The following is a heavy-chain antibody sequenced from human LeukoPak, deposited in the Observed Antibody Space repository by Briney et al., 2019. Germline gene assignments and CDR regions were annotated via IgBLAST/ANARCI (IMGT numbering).Heavy chain of an antibody. Sequence: GGSLRLSCAASGFTFSSYWMHWVRQAPGKGLMWVSRINSDGSSTSYADSVKSRFTISRDNAKNTLYLQMNSLRAEDTAVYYRARVPYSSSPFDYWGQGTLVTVSS. CDR3: ARVPYSSSPFDY. CDR2: INSDGSST. D-gene: IGHD6-6*01. J-gene: IGHJ4*02. CDR1: GFTFSSYW. V-gene: IGHV3-74*01.